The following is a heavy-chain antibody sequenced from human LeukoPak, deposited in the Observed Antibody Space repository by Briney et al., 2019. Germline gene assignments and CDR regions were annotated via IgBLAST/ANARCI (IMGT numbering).Heavy chain of an antibody. CDR3: ASLGGNQWLVLGYYYGMDV. CDR2: IIPIFGTA. CDR1: GGTFSSYA. D-gene: IGHD6-19*01. J-gene: IGHJ6*02. Sequence: SVKVSCKASGGTFSSYAISWVRQAPGQGLEWMGGIIPIFGTANYAQKFQGRVTITADESTSTAYVELSSLRSEDTAVYYCASLGGNQWLVLGYYYGMDVWGQGTTVTVSS. V-gene: IGHV1-69*13.